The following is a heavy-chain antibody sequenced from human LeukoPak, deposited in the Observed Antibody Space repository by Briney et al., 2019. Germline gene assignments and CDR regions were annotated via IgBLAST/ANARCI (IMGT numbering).Heavy chain of an antibody. D-gene: IGHD2-8*01. CDR2: ISGYNGNT. Sequence: ASVKVSCKASGYTFTTYNINWVRQAPGQGREWMGWISGYNGNTNYAQTFKGRVTLTKDTSASAAYMELNRLKSDDTAMYYCAKNGAPGPHYYYMEVWGKGTAVTVSS. CDR1: GYTFTTYN. J-gene: IGHJ6*03. V-gene: IGHV1-18*01. CDR3: AKNGAPGPHYYYMEV.